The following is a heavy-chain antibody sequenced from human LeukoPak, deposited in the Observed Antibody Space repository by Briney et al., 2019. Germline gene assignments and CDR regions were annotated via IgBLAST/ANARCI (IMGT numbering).Heavy chain of an antibody. CDR1: GFTFSRYT. CDR2: IWYDGSNK. Sequence: PGRSLRLSCAASGFTFSRYTMHWVRQAPGKGLEWVAVIWYDGSNKYYADSVKGRFTISRDNSKNTLYLQMNSLRAEDTAVYYCARDYTYYYDSSGYYYVRYYFDYWGQGTLVTVSS. CDR3: ARDYTYYYDSSGYYYVRYYFDY. J-gene: IGHJ4*02. D-gene: IGHD3-22*01. V-gene: IGHV3-33*08.